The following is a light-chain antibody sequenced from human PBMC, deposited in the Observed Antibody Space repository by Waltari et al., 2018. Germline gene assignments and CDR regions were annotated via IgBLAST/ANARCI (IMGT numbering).Light chain of an antibody. Sequence: QSVLTQPPSASGTPGQRVTISCSGSTSNIGSHTVNWYHHLPGTAPKLLIFSNFHRPSGVPDRISGSKSGTSASLAISGLQSEDEGVYYCVAWDDSLNGVIFGGGTKLTVL. CDR2: SNF. V-gene: IGLV1-44*01. CDR1: TSNIGSHT. CDR3: VAWDDSLNGVI. J-gene: IGLJ2*01.